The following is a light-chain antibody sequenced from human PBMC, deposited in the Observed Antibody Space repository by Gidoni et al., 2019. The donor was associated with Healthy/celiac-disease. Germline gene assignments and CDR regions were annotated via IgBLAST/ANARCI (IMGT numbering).Light chain of an antibody. Sequence: QLVLTQSPSASASLGASVTHTCTLSSGHSSYAIAWHQQQPEKGPRYLMKLNSDGSHSKGDGIPYRFSGSSSGAERYLTISSLQSEDEADYYCQTWGTGMGVFGGGTKLTVL. V-gene: IGLV4-69*01. J-gene: IGLJ3*02. CDR3: QTWGTGMGV. CDR1: SGHSSYA. CDR2: LNSDGSH.